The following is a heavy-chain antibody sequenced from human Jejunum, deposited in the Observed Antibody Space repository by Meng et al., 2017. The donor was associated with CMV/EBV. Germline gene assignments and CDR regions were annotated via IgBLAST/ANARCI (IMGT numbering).Heavy chain of an antibody. CDR1: GYTFTSYG. Sequence: VQLVASGAEVKKPGASVKVSCKASGYTFTSYGISWVRQAPGQGLEWMGWISAYNGNTNYAQKLQGRVTMTTDTSTSTAYMELRSLRSDDTAVYYCARARLGGYCSSTSCADNWFDPWGQGTLVTVSS. CDR2: ISAYNGNT. V-gene: IGHV1-18*01. CDR3: ARARLGGYCSSTSCADNWFDP. D-gene: IGHD2-2*01. J-gene: IGHJ5*02.